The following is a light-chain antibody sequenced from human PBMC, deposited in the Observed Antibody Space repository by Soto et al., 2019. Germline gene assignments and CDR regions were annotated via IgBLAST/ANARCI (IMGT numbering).Light chain of an antibody. CDR3: QQYYSYPRGT. V-gene: IGKV1-8*01. Sequence: ALRLPQSPSSFSASTGARVTIACRASQGISSYLAWYQHKPGKAPKLLIYAASTLQSGVPSRFGGSGSGTDFTLTSSCLQSEDFATYDGQQYYSYPRGTFGQGTKVEIK. J-gene: IGKJ1*01. CDR1: QGISSY. CDR2: AAS.